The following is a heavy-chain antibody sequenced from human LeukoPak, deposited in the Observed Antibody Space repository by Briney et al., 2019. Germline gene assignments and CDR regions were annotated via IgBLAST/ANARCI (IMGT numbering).Heavy chain of an antibody. CDR2: IRSKAYGGTT. J-gene: IGHJ5*02. Sequence: PGGSLRLSCTASGFTFGDYAMSWVRQAPGKGLEWVGFIRSKAYGGTTEYAASVKGRFTISRDDSKSIAYLQMNSLKTEDTAVYYCTRVGSGATPNWFDPWGQGTLVTVSS. D-gene: IGHD6-19*01. V-gene: IGHV3-49*04. CDR3: TRVGSGATPNWFDP. CDR1: GFTFGDYA.